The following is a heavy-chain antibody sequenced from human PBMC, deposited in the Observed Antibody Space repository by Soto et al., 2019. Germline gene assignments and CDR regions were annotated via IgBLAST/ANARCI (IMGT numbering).Heavy chain of an antibody. Sequence: GGSLRLSCAASGLTFSSYAMSWVRQAPGKGLEGVSAISGSGGSTYYADSVKGRFTISRDNSKNLMYLQMNSLRADDTAVYFCARRRGPLLKDAFDIWGQGTMVTVS. D-gene: IGHD2-15*01. CDR1: GLTFSSYA. V-gene: IGHV3-23*01. J-gene: IGHJ3*02. CDR3: ARRRGPLLKDAFDI. CDR2: ISGSGGST.